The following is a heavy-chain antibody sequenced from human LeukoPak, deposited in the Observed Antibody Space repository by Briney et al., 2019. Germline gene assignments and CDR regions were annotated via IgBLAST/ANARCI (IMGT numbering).Heavy chain of an antibody. Sequence: PGGSLRLSCAASGFTVSSFAMSWVRQAPGKGLEWVASIKHDGSEKYYVDSVRGRFTISRDNTMNSLYLQMSSLRAEDTAVYYCAEDSSGYNDAFDIWGQGTMVTVSS. J-gene: IGHJ3*02. D-gene: IGHD3-22*01. CDR1: GFTVSSFA. CDR3: AEDSSGYNDAFDI. V-gene: IGHV3-7*03. CDR2: IKHDGSEK.